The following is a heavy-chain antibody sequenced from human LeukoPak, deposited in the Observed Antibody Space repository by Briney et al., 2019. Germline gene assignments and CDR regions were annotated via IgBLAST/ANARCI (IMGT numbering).Heavy chain of an antibody. V-gene: IGHV3-30*02. D-gene: IGHD1-26*01. Sequence: GGSLRLSCAASGFTFSIYDMHWVRQAPGKGLEWVALIRYDGSNKFYADSVKGRFIISRDNAKNSLYLQMNSLRAEDTAVYYCAVLAEQFDYWGQGTLVTVSS. CDR3: AVLAEQFDY. CDR1: GFTFSIYD. CDR2: IRYDGSNK. J-gene: IGHJ4*02.